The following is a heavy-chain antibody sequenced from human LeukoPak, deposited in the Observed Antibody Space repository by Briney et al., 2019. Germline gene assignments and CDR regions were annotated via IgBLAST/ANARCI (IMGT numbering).Heavy chain of an antibody. Sequence: GGSLRLSCAASGFTFSSYGMHWVRQAPGKGLEWVALIWYDGSNKYYTDSVKGRLTVSRDNSKNTLYLQMNSLRAEDTAIYYCAREGPRGNSQFDYWGQGTLVTVSS. CDR2: IWYDGSNK. CDR1: GFTFSSYG. J-gene: IGHJ4*02. V-gene: IGHV3-33*01. CDR3: AREGPRGNSQFDY. D-gene: IGHD2/OR15-2a*01.